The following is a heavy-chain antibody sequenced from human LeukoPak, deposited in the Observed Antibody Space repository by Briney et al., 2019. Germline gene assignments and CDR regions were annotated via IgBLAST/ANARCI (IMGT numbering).Heavy chain of an antibody. CDR3: ARDGDDSTGYASNWFDP. D-gene: IGHD3-22*01. CDR1: GGSISSYY. CDR2: VYYSGNT. V-gene: IGHV4-59*01. J-gene: IGHJ5*02. Sequence: SETLSLTCTVSGGSISSYYWNWIRQPPGKGLEWIGYVYYSGNTKYNPSLKSRVTISVDTSRNQFSLKLRSVTAADTAVYYCARDGDDSTGYASNWFDPWGQGTLVTVSS.